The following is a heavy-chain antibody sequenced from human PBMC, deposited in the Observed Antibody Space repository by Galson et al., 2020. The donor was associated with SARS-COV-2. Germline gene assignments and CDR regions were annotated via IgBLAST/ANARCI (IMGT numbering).Heavy chain of an antibody. CDR3: ARDPLAASDAFDI. CDR1: GFTFSSYA. J-gene: IGHJ3*02. D-gene: IGHD6-25*01. V-gene: IGHV3-30*04. Sequence: QLGESLKISCAASGFTFSSYAMHWVRQAPGKGLEWVAVISYDGSNKYYADSVKGRFTISRDNSKNTLYLQMNSLRAEDTAVYYCARDPLAASDAFDIWGQGTMVTVSS. CDR2: ISYDGSNK.